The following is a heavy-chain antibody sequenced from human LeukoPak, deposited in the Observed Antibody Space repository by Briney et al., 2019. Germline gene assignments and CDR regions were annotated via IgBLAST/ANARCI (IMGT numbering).Heavy chain of an antibody. Sequence: SETLSLTCVVSDYSISSGYYWRWIRQPPGQGLEWSGIIFHSGTTYYNPSLKSRVTISVDTTKNQFSLKLSSVTAAYTAVYNCARGRGGRYWFDPWGQGTLVTVSS. V-gene: IGHV4-38-2*01. J-gene: IGHJ5*02. CDR1: DYSISSGYY. D-gene: IGHD5-24*01. CDR3: ARGRGGRYWFDP. CDR2: IFHSGTT.